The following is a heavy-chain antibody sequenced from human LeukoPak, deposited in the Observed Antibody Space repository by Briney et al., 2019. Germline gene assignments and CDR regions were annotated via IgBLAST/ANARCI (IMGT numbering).Heavy chain of an antibody. D-gene: IGHD3-3*01. CDR1: GFMFTSYS. J-gene: IGHJ6*02. Sequence: GGSLRLSCAASGFMFTSYSMNWVRQAPGKGLEWVAYISSPSTNIYYVDSVKGRFTISRDNAKNSLYLQMNSLRDEDTAVYYCAREFLPLAGFLEWLPYFGMDVWGQGTTVTVSS. CDR3: AREFLPLAGFLEWLPYFGMDV. CDR2: ISSPSTNI. V-gene: IGHV3-48*02.